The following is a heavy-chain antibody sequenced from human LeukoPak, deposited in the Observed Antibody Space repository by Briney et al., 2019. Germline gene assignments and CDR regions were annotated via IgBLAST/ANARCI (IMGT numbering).Heavy chain of an antibody. J-gene: IGHJ4*02. CDR2: IYYSGTT. Sequence: ASETLSLTCTVSGGSISSYYWSWIRQPPGKGLEWIGYIYYSGTTNYNPSLKSRVTISVDTSKNQFSLKLSSVTAADTAVYYCARGVYIASAQYGYWGQGTLVTVSS. CDR3: ARGVYIASAQYGY. D-gene: IGHD6-13*01. V-gene: IGHV4-59*01. CDR1: GGSISSYY.